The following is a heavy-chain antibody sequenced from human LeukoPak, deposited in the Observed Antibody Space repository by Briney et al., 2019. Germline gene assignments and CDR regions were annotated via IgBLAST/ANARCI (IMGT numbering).Heavy chain of an antibody. V-gene: IGHV3-74*01. J-gene: IGHJ6*03. Sequence: GGSLRLSCAASGFTFSSYWMHWVRQAPGKGLVWVSRINTDGSSTSYADSVKGRFTISRDNAKNTLYLQMNSLRAEDTAVYYCARGECSSTSCYIYYYYMDVWGKGTTVTVSS. CDR1: GFTFSSYW. D-gene: IGHD2-2*02. CDR3: ARGECSSTSCYIYYYYMDV. CDR2: INTDGSST.